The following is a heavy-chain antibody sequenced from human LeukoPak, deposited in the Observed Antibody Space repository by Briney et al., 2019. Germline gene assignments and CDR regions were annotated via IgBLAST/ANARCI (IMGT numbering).Heavy chain of an antibody. V-gene: IGHV3-21*01. CDR2: ICVRSNYI. D-gene: IGHD3-22*01. Sequence: GGSLRLSCLASGYTFSSYSINWVRQAPGKGLEWVSSICVRSNYIYYADSVRGRFRISRDYARDSLYLQMNSLRAEDTAVYYCVRLRRNSDTSGFYYYYDFWGQGTLVTVSS. CDR3: VRLRRNSDTSGFYYYYDF. J-gene: IGHJ4*02. CDR1: GYTFSSYS.